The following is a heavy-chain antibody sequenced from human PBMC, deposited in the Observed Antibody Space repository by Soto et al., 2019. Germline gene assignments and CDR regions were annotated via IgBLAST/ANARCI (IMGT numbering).Heavy chain of an antibody. CDR3: ARRDGVFFPCYTAYSYLGWDV. CDR2: INDNGGTK. V-gene: IGHV3-48*03. Sequence: PGGSLRLSCAASGFTFSSSEMNWVRQAPGKGLEWISYINDNGGTKYYADSVKGRFTISRDNAKNSLYLQMNSLRAEDTGVYYFARRDGVFFPCYTAYSYLGWDVGGKGTRVTVPS. D-gene: IGHD2-2*02. CDR1: GFTFSSSE. J-gene: IGHJ6*03.